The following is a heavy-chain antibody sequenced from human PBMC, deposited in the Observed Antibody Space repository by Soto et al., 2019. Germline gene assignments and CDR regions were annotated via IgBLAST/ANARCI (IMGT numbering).Heavy chain of an antibody. J-gene: IGHJ6*02. CDR1: GGSISSGDYY. V-gene: IGHV4-30-4*01. CDR3: ARATALSGMDV. Sequence: ASETLSLTCTVSGGSISSGDYYWSWIRQPPGKGLEWIGYIYYSGSTYYNPSLKSRVTISADTSKNQFSLKLSSVTAADTAVYYCARATALSGMDVWGQGTTVTVSS. CDR2: IYYSGST.